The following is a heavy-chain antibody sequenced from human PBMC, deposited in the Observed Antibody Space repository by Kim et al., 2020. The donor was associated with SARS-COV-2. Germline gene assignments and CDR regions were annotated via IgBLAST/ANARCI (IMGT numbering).Heavy chain of an antibody. D-gene: IGHD2-21*02. CDR2: INNDGSRT. CDR1: GFTFSTYW. J-gene: IGHJ3*01. V-gene: IGHV3-74*01. CDR3: ARGASLLYCGADCYSDA. Sequence: GGSLRLSCAASGFTFSTYWMHWVRQAPGKGLEWVSRINNDGSRTTYADSVKGRFTISRDNAKNTMYLQMNNLRAEDTAVYYCARGASLLYCGADCYSDA.